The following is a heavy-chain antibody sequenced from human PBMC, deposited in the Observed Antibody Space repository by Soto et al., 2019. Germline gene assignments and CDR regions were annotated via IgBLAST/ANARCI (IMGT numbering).Heavy chain of an antibody. CDR3: ARGRVSGTYSDVFDY. Sequence: SETLSLTCAVYGGSFSGYYWSWIRQPPGKGPEWIGEINHSGSTNYSPSLKGRVTVSVDTSKNQYSLNLSSVTATDTAVYYCARGRVSGTYSDVFDYWGHGTLVTVSS. V-gene: IGHV4-34*01. CDR1: GGSFSGYY. CDR2: INHSGST. D-gene: IGHD3-10*01. J-gene: IGHJ4*01.